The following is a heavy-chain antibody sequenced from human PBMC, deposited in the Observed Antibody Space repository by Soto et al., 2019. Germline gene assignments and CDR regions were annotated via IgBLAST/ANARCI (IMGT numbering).Heavy chain of an antibody. CDR1: GGSMSSGGYY. J-gene: IGHJ5*02. V-gene: IGHV4-31*03. CDR3: ARVIRVRGVIITSGDWFDP. D-gene: IGHD3-10*01. Sequence: QVQLQESGPGLVKPSQTLSLTCTVSGGSMSSGGYYWSWIRQHPGKGLEWIGYIYYSGSTYYNPSLKSRVTISVDTSKNQFSLKLSSVTAADTAVYYCARVIRVRGVIITSGDWFDPWGQGTLVTVSS. CDR2: IYYSGST.